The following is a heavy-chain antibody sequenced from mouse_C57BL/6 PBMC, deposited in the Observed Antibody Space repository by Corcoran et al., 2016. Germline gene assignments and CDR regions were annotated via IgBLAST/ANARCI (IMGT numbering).Heavy chain of an antibody. CDR3: ARWKLYYAMDY. D-gene: IGHD1-1*02. V-gene: IGHV1-26*01. CDR1: GYTFTDYY. CDR2: INPNNGGT. J-gene: IGHJ4*01. Sequence: EVQLQQSGPELVKPGASVKISGKASGYTFTDYYMNWVKQSHGKSLEWIGDINPNNGGTSYNQKFKGKATLTVDKSSSTAYMELRSLTSEDSAVYYCARWKLYYAMDYWGQGTSVTVSS.